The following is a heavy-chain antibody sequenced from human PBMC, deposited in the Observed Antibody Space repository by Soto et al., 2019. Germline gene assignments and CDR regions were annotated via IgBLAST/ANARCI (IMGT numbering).Heavy chain of an antibody. CDR3: ARGSDIVATIPPRRDGYNSVLKASAFDI. D-gene: IGHD5-12*01. Sequence: GGTLRLSCAASGFTFSDYDMSWIRQAPGKGLEWVSYMSSSSYTNYADSVKGRFTISRDNAKNSLYLQMNSLRAEDTAVYYCARGSDIVATIPPRRDGYNSVLKASAFDIWGQGTMVTVSS. V-gene: IGHV3-11*06. CDR1: GFTFSDYD. CDR2: MSSSSYT. J-gene: IGHJ3*02.